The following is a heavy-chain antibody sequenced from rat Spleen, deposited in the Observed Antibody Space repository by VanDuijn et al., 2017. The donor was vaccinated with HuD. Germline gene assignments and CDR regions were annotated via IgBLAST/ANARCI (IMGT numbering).Heavy chain of an antibody. V-gene: IGHV5-31*01. Sequence: EVQLVESGGGLVQPGRSMKLSCAVSGFTFNNYWMSWVRQAPGKGLEWVASISNTGDNIYYSDSVKGRFTISRDNAQNTPYLQMSSLRSEDTATYYCTRGRNNYGGYFDYWGQGVMVTVSS. D-gene: IGHD1-10*01. CDR3: TRGRNNYGGYFDY. CDR2: ISNTGDNI. CDR1: GFTFNNYW. J-gene: IGHJ2*01.